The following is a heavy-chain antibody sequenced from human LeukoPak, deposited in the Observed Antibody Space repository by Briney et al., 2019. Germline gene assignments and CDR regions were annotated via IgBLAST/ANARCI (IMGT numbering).Heavy chain of an antibody. CDR3: AREQGWAAAAPDAFDI. D-gene: IGHD6-13*01. J-gene: IGHJ3*02. V-gene: IGHV4-59*01. CDR1: GDSISSYY. Sequence: SETLTLTCTVSGDSISSYYWSWIRQPPGKGLEWIASIYYSGNINYNPSLKGRATMSLDTSKNQFSLRLSSVTAADTAVYYCAREQGWAAAAPDAFDIWGQGTMVTDSS. CDR2: IYYSGNI.